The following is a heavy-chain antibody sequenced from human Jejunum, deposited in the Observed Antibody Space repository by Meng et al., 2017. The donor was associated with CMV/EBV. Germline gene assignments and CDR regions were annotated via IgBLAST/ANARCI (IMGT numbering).Heavy chain of an antibody. D-gene: IGHD5-12*01. V-gene: IGHV3-11*01. CDR2: ISSSGSKV. CDR3: ARHLRSRYDAARPWGGFVY. Sequence: FSDYYMSWIRQAPGKGLEWIADISSSGSKVYYADSVKGRFTISRDNAKTSLSLQMNSLRAEDTAVYYCARHLRSRYDAARPWGGFVYWGQGTLVTVSS. J-gene: IGHJ4*02. CDR1: FSDYY.